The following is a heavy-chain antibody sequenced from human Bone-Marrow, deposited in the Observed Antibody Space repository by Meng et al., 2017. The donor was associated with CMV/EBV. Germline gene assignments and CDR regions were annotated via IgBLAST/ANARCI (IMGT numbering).Heavy chain of an antibody. CDR1: GFTFSNFA. V-gene: IGHV3-30-3*01. CDR3: ARSATSIVAPTPFFDY. Sequence: GGSLRLSCAASGFTFSNFAMHWVRQAPGKGLEWVALISYDGSSKYYADSVKGRFTISRDNSKNTLYLQMNSLRDEDTAMYYCARSATSIVAPTPFFDYWGQGTLVTVSS. J-gene: IGHJ4*02. D-gene: IGHD5-12*01. CDR2: ISYDGSSK.